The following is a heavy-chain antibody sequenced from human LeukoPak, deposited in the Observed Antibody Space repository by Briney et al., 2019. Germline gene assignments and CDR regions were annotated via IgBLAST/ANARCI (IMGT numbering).Heavy chain of an antibody. CDR1: RFTFDSYW. Sequence: PGGSLRLSCAASRFTFDSYWMSWVRQAPGKGLEWVANIKQDGNEKYYVDSVKGRFTIYRDNAENSLYLQMNSLRAEDTAVYYCTRDPLTQNDYWGQGTLVTVSS. D-gene: IGHD1-14*01. CDR2: IKQDGNEK. J-gene: IGHJ4*02. CDR3: TRDPLTQNDY. V-gene: IGHV3-7*01.